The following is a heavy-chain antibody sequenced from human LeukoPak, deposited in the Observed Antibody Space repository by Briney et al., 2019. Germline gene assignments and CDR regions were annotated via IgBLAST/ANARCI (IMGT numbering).Heavy chain of an antibody. CDR1: GFTFSNYA. Sequence: GGSLRLSCTASGFTFSNYAMYWVRQAPGEGLEYVSAISSSGDTTHYANSVKGRFTISRDNSKYTLYLQMGSLRTEDMAVYYCARDMDYFDYWGRGTRVTVSS. J-gene: IGHJ4*02. V-gene: IGHV3-64*01. D-gene: IGHD3-10*01. CDR2: ISSSGDTT. CDR3: ARDMDYFDY.